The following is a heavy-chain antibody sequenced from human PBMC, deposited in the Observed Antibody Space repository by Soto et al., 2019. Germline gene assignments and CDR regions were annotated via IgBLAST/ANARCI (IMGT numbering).Heavy chain of an antibody. V-gene: IGHV5-51*01. J-gene: IGHJ6*02. Sequence: GDSLNICCKGAQYNFMNVCGCWVRQMPGKGLEWMGIIFPADSDTRFSPSFKGRVTMSVDKSTYTAYLQWSSLEASDTAIYYCTDKLNSEMDVWGQGTPVTVSS. CDR1: QYNFMNVC. CDR2: IFPADSDT. CDR3: TDKLNSEMDV.